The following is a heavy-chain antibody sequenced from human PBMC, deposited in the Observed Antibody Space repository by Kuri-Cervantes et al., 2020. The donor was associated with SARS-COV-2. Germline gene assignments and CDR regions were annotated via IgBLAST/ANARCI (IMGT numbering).Heavy chain of an antibody. Sequence: GGSLRLSCAASGFAFSSFWMMWVRQAPGKGLEWLAKIKENGSEKYYVDSVKGRFTISRDNAKNMLFLQMNSLRAEDTAVYYCVRDGDHWNFDYWGQGTLVTVSS. D-gene: IGHD1-1*01. CDR2: IKENGSEK. CDR3: VRDGDHWNFDY. CDR1: GFAFSSFW. J-gene: IGHJ4*02. V-gene: IGHV3-7*01.